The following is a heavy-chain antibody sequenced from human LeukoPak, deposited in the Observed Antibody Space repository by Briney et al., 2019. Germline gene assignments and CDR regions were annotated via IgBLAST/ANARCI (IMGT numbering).Heavy chain of an antibody. CDR1: GGSFSGYY. J-gene: IGHJ5*02. Sequence: SETLSLTCAVYGGSFSGYYWSWIRQPPGKGLEWIGEINHSGSTNYNPSLKSRVTISVDTSKNQFSLKLSSVTAADTAVYYCASKQYQLLAPSNHWFDPWGQGTLVTVSS. D-gene: IGHD2-2*01. CDR3: ASKQYQLLAPSNHWFDP. CDR2: INHSGST. V-gene: IGHV4-34*01.